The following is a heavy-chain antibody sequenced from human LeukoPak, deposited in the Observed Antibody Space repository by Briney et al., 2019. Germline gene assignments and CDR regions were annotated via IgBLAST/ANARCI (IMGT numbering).Heavy chain of an antibody. V-gene: IGHV4-39*07. D-gene: IGHD2-15*01. CDR1: GGPISSSSYY. Sequence: SETLSLTCTVSGGPISSSSYYWGWIRQPPGKGLEWIGGIYYSGSTYYNPSLKSRVTISVDTSKNQFSLKLSSVTAADTAVYYCARGGGYCSGGSCYREAEVPDYWGQGTLVTVSS. J-gene: IGHJ4*02. CDR2: IYYSGST. CDR3: ARGGGYCSGGSCYREAEVPDY.